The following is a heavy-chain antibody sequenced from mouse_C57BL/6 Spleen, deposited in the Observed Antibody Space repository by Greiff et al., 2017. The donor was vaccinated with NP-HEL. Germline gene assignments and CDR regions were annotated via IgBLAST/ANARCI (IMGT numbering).Heavy chain of an antibody. D-gene: IGHD1-1*01. V-gene: IGHV5-6*01. CDR2: ISSGGSYT. J-gene: IGHJ2*01. CDR3: ARHATTVVATLYYFDY. Sequence: EVQVVESGGDLVKPGGSLKLSCAASGFTFSSYGMSWVRQTPDKRLEWVATISSGGSYTYYPDSVKGRFTISRDNAKNTLYLQMSSLKSEDTAMYYCARHATTVVATLYYFDYWGQGTTLTVSS. CDR1: GFTFSSYG.